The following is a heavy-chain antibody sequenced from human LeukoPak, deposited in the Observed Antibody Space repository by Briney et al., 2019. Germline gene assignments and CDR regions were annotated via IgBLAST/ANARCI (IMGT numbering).Heavy chain of an antibody. Sequence: GASVKVSCKASGYTCTGYYMHWVRQAPGQGREWMGWINPNSDGTNYAQNFQGGVTMTRDTSISTAYMELSRLRSDDTAVYYCARGSYDSSDFEYFQHWGQGTLVTVSS. V-gene: IGHV1-2*02. CDR2: INPNSDGT. D-gene: IGHD3-22*01. CDR3: ARGSYDSSDFEYFQH. CDR1: GYTCTGYY. J-gene: IGHJ1*01.